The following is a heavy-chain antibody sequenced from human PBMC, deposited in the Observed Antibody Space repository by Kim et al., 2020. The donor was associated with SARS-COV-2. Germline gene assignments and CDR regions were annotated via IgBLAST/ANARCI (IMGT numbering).Heavy chain of an antibody. Sequence: GGSLRLSCTASGFTFGDYAMSLFRQAPGKGLEWVGFIRSKAYGGTTEYAASVKGRFTISRDDSKSIAYLQMNSLKTEDTAVYYCTRPGSSGYTDWGQGTLVTVSS. J-gene: IGHJ4*02. V-gene: IGHV3-49*03. CDR2: IRSKAYGGTT. CDR1: GFTFGDYA. D-gene: IGHD3-22*01. CDR3: TRPGSSGYTD.